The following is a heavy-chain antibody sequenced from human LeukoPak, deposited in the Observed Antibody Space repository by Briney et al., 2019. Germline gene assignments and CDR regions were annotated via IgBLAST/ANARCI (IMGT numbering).Heavy chain of an antibody. Sequence: ASVKVSCKASGYTFTSYAMKWVRQAPGQGLEGMGWINTNTGNPTYAQGFTGRFVFSLDTSVSTAYLQISSLKAEDTAVYYCASSSPRITIFGVVMPLYYYYYMDVWGKGTTVTVSS. CDR1: GYTFTSYA. J-gene: IGHJ6*03. D-gene: IGHD3-3*01. CDR3: ASSSPRITIFGVVMPLYYYYYMDV. CDR2: INTNTGNP. V-gene: IGHV7-4-1*02.